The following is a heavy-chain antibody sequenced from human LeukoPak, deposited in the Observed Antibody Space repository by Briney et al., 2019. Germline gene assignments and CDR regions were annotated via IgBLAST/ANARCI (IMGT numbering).Heavy chain of an antibody. J-gene: IGHJ3*01. CDR3: AREPTWGSRYFVV. V-gene: IGHV3-30-3*01. CDR2: MSCDGDTT. CDR1: GFTFSNCG. D-gene: IGHD7-27*01. Sequence: GGSLRLSCAASGFTFSNCGMHWFRQAPGKGLEWVAVMSCDGDTTNYPDSVKGRFTTSRDNSKNTLYLQMNNLRDGDAAIYYCAREPTWGSRYFVVWGQGTRVTVSS.